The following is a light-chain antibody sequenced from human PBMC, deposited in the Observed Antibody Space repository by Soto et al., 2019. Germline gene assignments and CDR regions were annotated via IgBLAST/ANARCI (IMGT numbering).Light chain of an antibody. V-gene: IGLV3-21*04. Sequence: SYELTQPPSVSVAPGKTARITCGGNNTGSKSVHWYQQKPGQAPVLVIYYDSDRPSGIPERFSGSNSGNTATLTISRVEAGNEADYYCQVWDSSSDHPTVVFGGGTKVTVL. J-gene: IGLJ2*01. CDR3: QVWDSSSDHPTVV. CDR2: YDS. CDR1: NTGSKS.